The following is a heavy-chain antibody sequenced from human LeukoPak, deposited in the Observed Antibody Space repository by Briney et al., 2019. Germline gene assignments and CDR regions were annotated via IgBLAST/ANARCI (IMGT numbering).Heavy chain of an antibody. V-gene: IGHV4-59*01. D-gene: IGHD3-22*01. CDR1: GGSISSYY. CDR3: ARGDMIVVPRGAFDI. CDR2: IYYSGST. Sequence: SETLSLTCTVSGGSISSYYWSWIRQPPGEGLEWIGYIYYSGSTNYNPSLKSRVTISVDTSKNQFSLKLSSVTAADTAVYYCARGDMIVVPRGAFDIWGQGTMVTVSS. J-gene: IGHJ3*02.